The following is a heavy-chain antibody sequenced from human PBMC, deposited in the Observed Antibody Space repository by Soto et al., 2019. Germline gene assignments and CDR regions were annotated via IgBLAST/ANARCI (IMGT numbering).Heavy chain of an antibody. CDR2: IYYSGST. CDR1: GGSISSGDYY. V-gene: IGHV4-30-4*01. Sequence: LSLTCTVSGGSISSGDYYWSWIRQPPGKGLEWIGYIYYSGSTYYNPSLKSRVTISVDTSKNQFSLKLSSVTAADTAVYYCASSYYDSSGYYYVGAFDIWGQGTMVTVSS. CDR3: ASSYYDSSGYYYVGAFDI. J-gene: IGHJ3*02. D-gene: IGHD3-22*01.